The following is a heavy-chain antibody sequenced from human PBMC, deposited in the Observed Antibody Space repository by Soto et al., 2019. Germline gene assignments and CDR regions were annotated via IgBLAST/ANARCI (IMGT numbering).Heavy chain of an antibody. CDR3: ARYTNSWYPRWFDP. CDR2: IYYSGST. Sequence: QVQLQESGPGLVKPSETLSLTCTVSGGSVSSGNYYWSWIRQPPGKGLEWIGYIYYSGSTNYNPSIKSRVTISVDTSKNQFSLKLSSVTAADTAVFYCARYTNSWYPRWFDPWGQGTLVTVSS. D-gene: IGHD6-13*01. J-gene: IGHJ5*02. V-gene: IGHV4-61*01. CDR1: GGSVSSGNYY.